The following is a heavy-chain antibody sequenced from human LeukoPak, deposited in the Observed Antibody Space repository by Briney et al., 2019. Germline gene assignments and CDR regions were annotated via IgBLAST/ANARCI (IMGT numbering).Heavy chain of an antibody. CDR3: ARGPNRDYGDYLDY. J-gene: IGHJ4*02. CDR2: IYYSGST. D-gene: IGHD4-17*01. CDR1: GGSFSGYY. V-gene: IGHV4-34*01. Sequence: KISETLSLTCAVYGGSFSGYYWSWIRQPPGKGLEWIGSIYYSGSTYYNPSLKRRVTISVDTSKNQFSLRLTSVTAADTAVYYCARGPNRDYGDYLDYWGQGTLVPVSS.